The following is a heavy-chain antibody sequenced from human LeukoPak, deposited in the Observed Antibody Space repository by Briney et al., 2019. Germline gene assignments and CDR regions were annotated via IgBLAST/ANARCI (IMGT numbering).Heavy chain of an antibody. J-gene: IGHJ4*02. CDR2: IWHDGSAK. CDR1: GSTFSSYG. Sequence: GGSLILSCASSGSTFSSYGMHWVRQAPGKGLEWVAVIWHDGSAKFYVDSVRGRFSISRDDSKNTLYLQMNSLRAEDTALYYCAKDNRGGWSGYFDYWGRGTLVTVSS. CDR3: AKDNRGGWSGYFDY. V-gene: IGHV3-33*06. D-gene: IGHD6-19*01.